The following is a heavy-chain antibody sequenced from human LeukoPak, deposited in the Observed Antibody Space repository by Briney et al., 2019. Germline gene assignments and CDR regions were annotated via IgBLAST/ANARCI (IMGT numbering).Heavy chain of an antibody. CDR3: ARHSQYSYGLLYFFDF. V-gene: IGHV4-39*01. CDR2: IYYSGTT. Sequence: PSETLSLTCTVSGGSVSSSSYYWGWIRQPPGRGLEWIGSIYYSGTTYYNPSLKSRVTISVDTSKNQFSLKLRSVTAADTDVYYCARHSQYSYGLLYFFDFWGQGTLVTVSS. D-gene: IGHD5-18*01. CDR1: GGSVSSSSYY. J-gene: IGHJ4*02.